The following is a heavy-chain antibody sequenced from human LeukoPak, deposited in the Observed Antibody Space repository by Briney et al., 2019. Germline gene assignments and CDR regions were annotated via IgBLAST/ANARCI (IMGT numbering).Heavy chain of an antibody. J-gene: IGHJ4*02. Sequence: GRSLRLSCAASQFTLSYYAMHWVRQAPGKGLEWVALISSDGTNQYYAHSVNGRFTISRDSRKNTLYLQMDSLKPEDTAVYYCATSTRGYTYTLDYWGQGTLVTVSS. CDR3: ATSTRGYTYTLDY. CDR2: ISSDGTNQ. D-gene: IGHD5-12*01. CDR1: QFTLSYYA. V-gene: IGHV3-30*04.